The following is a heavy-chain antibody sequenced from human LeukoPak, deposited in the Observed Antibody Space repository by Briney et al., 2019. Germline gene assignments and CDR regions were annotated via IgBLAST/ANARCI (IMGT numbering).Heavy chain of an antibody. V-gene: IGHV3-30*02. CDR1: GFTFSSYG. CDR2: IRYDGSNK. J-gene: IGHJ4*02. CDR3: GKHDSGSDGN. Sequence: QPGGSLRLSCAASGFTFSSYGMHWVRQAPGKGLEWVAFIRYDGSNKYYADSVRVRFTICRDNSKNTLYLQMNSLRAEDTALYYCGKHDSGSDGNWGQGTLVTVSS. D-gene: IGHD5-12*01.